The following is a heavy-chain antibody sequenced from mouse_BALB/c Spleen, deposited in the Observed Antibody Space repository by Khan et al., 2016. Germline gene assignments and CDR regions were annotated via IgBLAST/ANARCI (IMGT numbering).Heavy chain of an antibody. J-gene: IGHJ2*01. V-gene: IGHV3-2*02. D-gene: IGHD2-14*01. Sequence: EVQLQESGPGLVEPSQSLSLTCTVTGYSITSDYAWNWIRQFPGNKLEWMGYISYSGNTTYNPSLKSRISITRDTSKNQFFLQLNSLTTEDTATYYCARSRRYDGYFDYWGQGTTLTVSS. CDR2: ISYSGNT. CDR3: ARSRRYDGYFDY. CDR1: GYSITSDYA.